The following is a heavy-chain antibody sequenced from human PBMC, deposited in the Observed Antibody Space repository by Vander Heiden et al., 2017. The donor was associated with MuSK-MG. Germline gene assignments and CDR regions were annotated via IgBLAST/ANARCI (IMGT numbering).Heavy chain of an antibody. J-gene: IGHJ5*01. V-gene: IGHV2-70*15. Sequence: QVTLRESGPALVTPTQTLTLTCPFPGFSLSTNGMFVSWIRQPPGKALEWRARIDWDDDKYYSTSLKTRLTISKETSKNQVGLTMTNMEPVDTGTYYCARMIRELGYSGSGSLDSWGHGTLVTVSS. CDR2: IDWDDDK. D-gene: IGHD3-10*01. CDR1: GFSLSTNGMF. CDR3: ARMIRELGYSGSGSLDS.